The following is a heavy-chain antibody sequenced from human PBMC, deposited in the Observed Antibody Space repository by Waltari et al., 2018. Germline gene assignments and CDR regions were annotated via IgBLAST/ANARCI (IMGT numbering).Heavy chain of an antibody. V-gene: IGHV3-23*01. CDR1: GLPFSTSA. CDR3: AKEIRPNDY. J-gene: IGHJ4*02. CDR2: ISISGGKM. Sequence: EVQLLESGGGLVQRGGSLRLSGGVSGLPFSTSAMSWVRQAPGKGLEWVSSISISGGKMYYGDSVRGRFTISRDNSKNALYLQMNSLRAEDTAVYYCAKEIRPNDYWGQGTLVTVSS.